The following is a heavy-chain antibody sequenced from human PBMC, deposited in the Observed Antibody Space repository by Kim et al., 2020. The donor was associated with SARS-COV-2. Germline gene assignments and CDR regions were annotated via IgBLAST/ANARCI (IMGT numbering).Heavy chain of an antibody. V-gene: IGHV4-59*01. D-gene: IGHD1-20*01. CDR3: ARDFGITGGYFDY. J-gene: IGHJ4*02. Sequence: YNPARRSRVTISVDTSKNQFSQRLSSVTAADTAVYYCARDFGITGGYFDYWGQGTLVTVAS.